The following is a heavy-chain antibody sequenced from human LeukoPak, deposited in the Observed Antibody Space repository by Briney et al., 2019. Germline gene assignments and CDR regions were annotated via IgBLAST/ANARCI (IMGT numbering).Heavy chain of an antibody. CDR2: IYSGGST. CDR1: GFIVSSNY. Sequence: GGSLRLSCAASGFIVSSNYMTWVRQAPGKGLEWVSVIYSGGSTYYADSVKGRFTISRDNSKNTLYLQMNSLRAEDTAVYYCARDRPGGGSYYGLDYWGQGTLVTVSS. V-gene: IGHV3-53*01. D-gene: IGHD1-26*01. CDR3: ARDRPGGGSYYGLDY. J-gene: IGHJ4*02.